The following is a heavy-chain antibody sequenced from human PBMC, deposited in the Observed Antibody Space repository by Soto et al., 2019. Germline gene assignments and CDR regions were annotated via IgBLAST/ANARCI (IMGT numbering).Heavy chain of an antibody. D-gene: IGHD6-13*01. V-gene: IGHV4-34*01. CDR3: ARGHLGSQQQLVPGGWVGYSPRHYYMDV. CDR2: INHSGST. CDR1: GGSFSGYY. J-gene: IGHJ6*03. Sequence: SETLSLTCAVYGGSFSGYYWSWIRQPPGKGLEWIGEINHSGSTNYNPSLKSRVTISVATSKNQFSRKLSSVTAADTAVYYCARGHLGSQQQLVPGGWVGYSPRHYYMDVWGKGTTVTVSS.